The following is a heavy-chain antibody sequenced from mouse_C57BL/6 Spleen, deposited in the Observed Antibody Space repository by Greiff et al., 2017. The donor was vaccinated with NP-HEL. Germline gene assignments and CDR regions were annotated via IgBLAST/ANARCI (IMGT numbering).Heavy chain of an antibody. CDR3: ARGREYYFDY. CDR1: GYSFTGYY. Sequence: VQLKESGPELVKPGASVKISCKASGYSFTGYYMNWVKQSPEKSLEWIGEINPSTGGTTYNQKFKAKATLTVDKSSSTAYMQLKSLTSEDSAVYYCARGREYYFDYWGQGTTLTVSS. J-gene: IGHJ2*01. V-gene: IGHV1-42*01. CDR2: INPSTGGT.